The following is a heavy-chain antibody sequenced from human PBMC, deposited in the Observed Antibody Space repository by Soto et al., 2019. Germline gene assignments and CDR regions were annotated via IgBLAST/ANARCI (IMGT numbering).Heavy chain of an antibody. Sequence: QVQLVQSGAEVKKPGASVKVSCKASGYTFTSYYMHWVRQAPGQGLEWMGIINPSGGSTSYAQKFQGRVTMTRDTSTSTVYMELSSLRSEDTAVYYCEREREGATIEYWGQGTLVTVSS. CDR1: GYTFTSYY. CDR2: INPSGGST. CDR3: EREREGATIEY. V-gene: IGHV1-46*01. J-gene: IGHJ4*02. D-gene: IGHD1-26*01.